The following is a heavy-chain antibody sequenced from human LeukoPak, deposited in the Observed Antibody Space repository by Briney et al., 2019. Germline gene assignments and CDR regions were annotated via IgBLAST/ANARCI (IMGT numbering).Heavy chain of an antibody. CDR2: IYYSGGT. D-gene: IGHD2-2*01. CDR1: GGSINYYY. V-gene: IGHV4-59*01. J-gene: IGHJ6*02. CDR3: ARERSTRDCSSTSCYEAPYGMDV. Sequence: PSETLSLTCTVSGGSINYYYWMWIRQPPGKGLEWIGYIYYSGGTHYNPSLKSRVTMLVDTSKNQFSLKLTAVTAADTAVYYCARERSTRDCSSTSCYEAPYGMDVWGQGTTVTVSS.